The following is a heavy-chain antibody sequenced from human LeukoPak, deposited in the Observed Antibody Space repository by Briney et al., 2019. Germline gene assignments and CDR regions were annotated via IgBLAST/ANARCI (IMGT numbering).Heavy chain of an antibody. CDR1: GYTLTELS. CDR3: ARALFVSEPYYFDY. Sequence: ASVKVSCKVSGYTLTELSMHWVRQAPGKGLEWMGGFDPEDGETIYAQKFQGRVTITADESTSTAYMELSSLRSEDTAVYYCARALFVSEPYYFDYWGQGTLVTVSS. CDR2: FDPEDGET. D-gene: IGHD1-26*01. V-gene: IGHV1-24*01. J-gene: IGHJ4*02.